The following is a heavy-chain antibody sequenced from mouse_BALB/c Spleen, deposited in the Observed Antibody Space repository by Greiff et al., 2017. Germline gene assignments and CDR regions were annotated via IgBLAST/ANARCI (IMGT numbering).Heavy chain of an antibody. Sequence: EVKLVESGGGLVKPGGSLKLSCAASGFTFSSYAMSWVRQTPEKRLEWVASISSGGSTYYPDSVKGRFTISRDNARNILYLQMSSLRSEDTAMYYCARTGRNFITTATGYFDYWGQGTTLTVSS. CDR2: ISSGGST. V-gene: IGHV5-6-5*01. J-gene: IGHJ2*01. D-gene: IGHD1-2*01. CDR1: GFTFSSYA. CDR3: ARTGRNFITTATGYFDY.